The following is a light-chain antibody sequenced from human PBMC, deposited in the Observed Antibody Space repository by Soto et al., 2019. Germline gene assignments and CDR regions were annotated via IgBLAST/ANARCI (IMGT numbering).Light chain of an antibody. CDR2: KAS. V-gene: IGKV1-5*03. J-gene: IGKJ1*01. CDR1: QSIDSW. Sequence: DIQMTQSPSTLSASVGDRVTITCRASQSIDSWLAWYQHKPGKAPKLLTFKASTLETGVPSRFSGSGSETEFTLTISSLQPDDSATEYCQPYNSYSRTFGQGTKVEIK. CDR3: QPYNSYSRT.